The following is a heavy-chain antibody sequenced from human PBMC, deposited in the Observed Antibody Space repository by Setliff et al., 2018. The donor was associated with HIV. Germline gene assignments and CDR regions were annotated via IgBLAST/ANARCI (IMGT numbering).Heavy chain of an antibody. D-gene: IGHD3-22*01. J-gene: IGHJ4*02. V-gene: IGHV4-31*03. CDR3: ARDSRHDTSGYYYFDS. CDR1: GGSINSGGFY. Sequence: TVSGGSINSGGFYWTWIRQHPKKGLEWIGYIYYSGSTYYNPSLKSRVTISVDTSKNQFSLKLTSVTAADTAVYYCARDSRHDTSGYYYFDSWGQGTLVTVSS. CDR2: IYYSGST.